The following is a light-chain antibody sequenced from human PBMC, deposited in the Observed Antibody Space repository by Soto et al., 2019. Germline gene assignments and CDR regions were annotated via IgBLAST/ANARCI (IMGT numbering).Light chain of an antibody. V-gene: IGLV2-8*01. CDR3: SSYACINNLGV. CDR2: EVN. J-gene: IGLJ1*01. Sequence: QSALTQPPSASGSPGQSVTISCTGTSSDVGGYKYVSWYQQHPGKAPKLMIFEVNKRPSGVPYRFSGSKSGNTASLTVSGLQAEDEADYYCSSYACINNLGVFGTGTKVTVL. CDR1: SSDVGGYKY.